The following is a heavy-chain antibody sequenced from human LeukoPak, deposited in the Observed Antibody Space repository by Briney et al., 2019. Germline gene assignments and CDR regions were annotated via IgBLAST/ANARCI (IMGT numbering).Heavy chain of an antibody. CDR1: GFTFSSYG. Sequence: PARSLRLSCAASGFTFSSYGMHWVRQAPGKGLEWVAVIWYDGSNKYYADSVKGRFTISRDNSKNTLYLQMNSLRAEDTAVYYCAREYPPRYYYDSSGYLDYWGQGTLVTVSS. CDR3: AREYPPRYYYDSSGYLDY. V-gene: IGHV3-33*01. D-gene: IGHD3-22*01. CDR2: IWYDGSNK. J-gene: IGHJ4*02.